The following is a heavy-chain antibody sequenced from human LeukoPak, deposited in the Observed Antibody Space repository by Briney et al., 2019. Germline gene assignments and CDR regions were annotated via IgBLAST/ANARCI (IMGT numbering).Heavy chain of an antibody. V-gene: IGHV4-4*07. CDR3: ARGHDYGDYVYAFDI. J-gene: IGHJ3*02. CDR2: IYTSGST. Sequence: SETLSLTCTVSGGSISSYYWSWIRQPAGKGLEWIGRIYTSGSTNYNPSLKSRVIMSVDTSKNQFSLKLSSVTASDTALYYCARGHDYGDYVYAFDIGGQGTMVTVSS. D-gene: IGHD4-17*01. CDR1: GGSISSYY.